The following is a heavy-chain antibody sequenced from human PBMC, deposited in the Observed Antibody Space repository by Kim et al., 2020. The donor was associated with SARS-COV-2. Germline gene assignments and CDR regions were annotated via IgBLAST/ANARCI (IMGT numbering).Heavy chain of an antibody. CDR3: ARGYSYGFGDDAFDI. J-gene: IGHJ3*02. D-gene: IGHD5-18*01. CDR2: IGTAGDT. Sequence: GGSLRLSCAASGFTFSSYDMHWVRQATGKGLEWVSAIGTAGDTYYPGSVKGRFTISRENAKNYLYLQMNSLRAGDTAVYYCARGYSYGFGDDAFDIWGQGTMVTVSS. V-gene: IGHV3-13*01. CDR1: GFTFSSYD.